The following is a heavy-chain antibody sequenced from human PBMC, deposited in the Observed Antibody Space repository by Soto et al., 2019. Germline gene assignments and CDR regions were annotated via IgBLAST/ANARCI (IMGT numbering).Heavy chain of an antibody. D-gene: IGHD3-10*01. CDR1: GYIFTTYS. CDR2: VSASNGKT. V-gene: IGHV1-18*01. Sequence: QIQLVQSGSEVRMPGASVKVSCKASGYIFTTYSITWVRQAPGQGLEWMGWVSASNGKTNYAQKFEDRVTMTTDTSTTTAYMELRSLTSDDTAVYYCAREAFGVQASWFDPWGQGTLDTVSS. CDR3: AREAFGVQASWFDP. J-gene: IGHJ5*02.